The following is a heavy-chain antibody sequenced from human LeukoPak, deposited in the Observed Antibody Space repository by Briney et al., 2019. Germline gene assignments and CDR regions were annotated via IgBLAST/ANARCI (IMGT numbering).Heavy chain of an antibody. CDR1: GGSISSYY. Sequence: SETLSLTCTVSGGSISSYYWSWIRQPPGEGLEWIGYIYYSGSTNYNPSLKSRVTISVDTSKNQFSLKLSSVTAADTAVYYCARVWDSSSWYGIIDYWGQGTLVTVSS. J-gene: IGHJ4*02. V-gene: IGHV4-59*01. CDR3: ARVWDSSSWYGIIDY. CDR2: IYYSGST. D-gene: IGHD6-13*01.